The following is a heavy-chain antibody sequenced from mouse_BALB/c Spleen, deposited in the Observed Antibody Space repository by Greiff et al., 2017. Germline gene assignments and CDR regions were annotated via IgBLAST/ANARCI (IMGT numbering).Heavy chain of an antibody. CDR3: ARQKYGNYEDAMDY. Sequence: VQLQESGAELMKPGASVKISCKATGYTFSSYWIEWVKQRPGHGLEWIGEILPGSGSTNYNEKFKGKATFTADTSSNTAYMQLSSLTSEDSAVYYCARQKYGNYEDAMDYWGQGTSVTVSS. CDR2: ILPGSGST. J-gene: IGHJ4*01. V-gene: IGHV1-9*01. D-gene: IGHD2-10*02. CDR1: GYTFSSYW.